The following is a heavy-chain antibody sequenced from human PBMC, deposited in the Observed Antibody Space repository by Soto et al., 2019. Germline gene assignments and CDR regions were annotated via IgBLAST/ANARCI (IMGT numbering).Heavy chain of an antibody. CDR2: IWYDGSNK. J-gene: IGHJ6*02. CDR1: GFTFSSYG. D-gene: IGHD2-2*01. Sequence: QVQLVESGGGVVQPGRSLRLSCAASGFTFSSYGMHWVRQAPGKGLEWVAVIWYDGSNKYYADSVKGRFTISRDNSQNPLYIQMNSLRAEDTAVYYCAREGIKDQLLYYYYGMDVWGQGNTVTVSS. CDR3: AREGIKDQLLYYYYGMDV. V-gene: IGHV3-33*01.